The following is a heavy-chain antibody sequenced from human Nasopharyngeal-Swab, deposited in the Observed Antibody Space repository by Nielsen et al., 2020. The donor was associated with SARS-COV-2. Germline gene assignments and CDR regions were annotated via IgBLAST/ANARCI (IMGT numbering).Heavy chain of an antibody. CDR3: ARDLGGGYCTTTNCPGS. CDR1: GFTFSSYT. V-gene: IGHV3-23*01. D-gene: IGHD2-2*01. Sequence: GESLKISCAASGFTFSSYTMDWVRQAPGKGLEWVSAISGSGGGTWYADSVKGRFSISRDSSTNTLYLQMNNVRAEDTAVYYCARDLGGGYCTTTNCPGSWGQGTLVTVSS. CDR2: ISGSGGGT. J-gene: IGHJ1*01.